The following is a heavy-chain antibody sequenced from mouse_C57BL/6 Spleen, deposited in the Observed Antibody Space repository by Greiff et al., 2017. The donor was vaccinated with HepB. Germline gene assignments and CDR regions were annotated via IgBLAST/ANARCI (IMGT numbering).Heavy chain of an antibody. J-gene: IGHJ2*01. CDR2: IWSGGST. Sequence: VQLVESGPGLVQPSQSLSITCTVSGFSLTSYGVHWVRQSPGKGLEWLGVIWSGGSTDYNAAFISRLSISKDNSKSQVFFKMNSLQADDTAIYYCARVIYYGYDRGFDYWGQGTTLTVSS. D-gene: IGHD2-2*01. CDR1: GFSLTSYG. CDR3: ARVIYYGYDRGFDY. V-gene: IGHV2-2*01.